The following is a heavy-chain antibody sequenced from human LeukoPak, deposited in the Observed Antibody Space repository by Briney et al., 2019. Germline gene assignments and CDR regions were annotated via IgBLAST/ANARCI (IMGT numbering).Heavy chain of an antibody. V-gene: IGHV4-59*01. D-gene: IGHD1-7*01. CDR1: GGPISSYY. J-gene: IGHJ3*02. Sequence: PSETLSLTCTVSGGPISSYYWSWIRQPPGKGLEWIGYIYYSGSTNYNPSLKSRVTISVDTSKNQFSLKLSSVTAADTAVYYCARVPSGTRFDIWGQGTMVTVSS. CDR3: ARVPSGTRFDI. CDR2: IYYSGST.